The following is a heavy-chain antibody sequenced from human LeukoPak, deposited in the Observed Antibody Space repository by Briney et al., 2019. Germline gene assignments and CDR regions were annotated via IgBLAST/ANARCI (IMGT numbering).Heavy chain of an antibody. CDR1: GFTFSNYN. Sequence: GGSLRLSCAASGFTFSNYNLTWVRQAPGKGLAWVSYISDGSSTIYYADSVRGRFTISRDNAKNSLYLQINSLRDEDTAVYYCARETVGLDYWGQGTLVTVSS. CDR2: ISDGSSTI. V-gene: IGHV3-48*02. J-gene: IGHJ4*02. D-gene: IGHD4-23*01. CDR3: ARETVGLDY.